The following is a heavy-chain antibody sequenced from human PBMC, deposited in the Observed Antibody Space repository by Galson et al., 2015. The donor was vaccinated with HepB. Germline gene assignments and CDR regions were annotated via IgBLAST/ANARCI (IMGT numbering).Heavy chain of an antibody. CDR1: GFTFSDYY. J-gene: IGHJ4*02. D-gene: IGHD1-14*01. CDR3: ARDSGGTEFGIDF. CDR2: ISGSGSYT. V-gene: IGHV3-11*06. Sequence: SLRLSCAASGFTFSDYYMSWIRQAPGKGLEWVSYISGSGSYTNYAASVKGRFTISRDNAKNSLYLQMSSLRAEDTAVYYCARDSGGTEFGIDFWGPGSLVTVSS.